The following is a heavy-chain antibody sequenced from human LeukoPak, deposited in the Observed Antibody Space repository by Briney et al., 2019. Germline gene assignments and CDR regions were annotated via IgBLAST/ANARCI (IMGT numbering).Heavy chain of an antibody. V-gene: IGHV1-69*13. Sequence: SVKVSCKASGGTFSSYAISWVRQAPGQGLEWMGGIIPIFGTANYAQKFQGRVTTTADESTSTAYMELSSLRSEDTAVYYCARGVVPAAKEYYYYYMDVWGKGTTVTISS. CDR1: GGTFSSYA. D-gene: IGHD2-2*01. J-gene: IGHJ6*03. CDR2: IIPIFGTA. CDR3: ARGVVPAAKEYYYYYMDV.